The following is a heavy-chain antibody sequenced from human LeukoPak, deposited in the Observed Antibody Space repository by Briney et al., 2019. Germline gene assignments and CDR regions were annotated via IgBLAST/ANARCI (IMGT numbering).Heavy chain of an antibody. CDR1: GFTFSSYG. J-gene: IGHJ4*02. Sequence: GGSLRLSCAASGFTFSSYGMHWVRQAPGKGLEWVAVISYDGSNKYYADSVKGRFTISRDNSKNTLYLQMNSLRAEDTAVYYCARGGYYYDSSGYPIDYWGQGTLVTVSS. CDR3: ARGGYYYDSSGYPIDY. V-gene: IGHV3-30*03. D-gene: IGHD3-22*01. CDR2: ISYDGSNK.